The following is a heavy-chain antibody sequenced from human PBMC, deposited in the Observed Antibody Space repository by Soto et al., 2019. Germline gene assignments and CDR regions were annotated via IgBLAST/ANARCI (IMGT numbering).Heavy chain of an antibody. J-gene: IGHJ5*02. D-gene: IGHD2-2*01. CDR3: ARVVEEDIVVVPAAILWFDP. CDR1: GGSISSYY. Sequence: PSETLSLTCTVSGGSISSYYWSWVRQPPGKGLEWIGYIYYSGSTNYNPSLKSRVTISVDTSKNQFSLKLSSVTAADTAVYYCARVVEEDIVVVPAAILWFDPWGQGTRVTVSS. CDR2: IYYSGST. V-gene: IGHV4-59*01.